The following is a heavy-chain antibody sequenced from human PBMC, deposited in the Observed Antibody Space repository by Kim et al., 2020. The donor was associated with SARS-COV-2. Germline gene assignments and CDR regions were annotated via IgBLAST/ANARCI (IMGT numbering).Heavy chain of an antibody. J-gene: IGHJ6*02. CDR3: ARGSSSPSRAYYYYYGMDV. D-gene: IGHD6-13*01. V-gene: IGHV4-4*07. CDR2: IYSSGST. CDR1: GGSISSYY. Sequence: SETLSLTCTVSGGSISSYYWSWIRQPAGKGLEWIGRIYSSGSTNYNPSLKSRVTMSVDTSKNQFSLRLSSVTAADAAVYYCARGSSSPSRAYYYYYGMDVWGQGTTVTVSS.